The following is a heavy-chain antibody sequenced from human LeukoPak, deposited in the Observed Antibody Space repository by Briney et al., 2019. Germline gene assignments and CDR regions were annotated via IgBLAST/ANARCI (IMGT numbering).Heavy chain of an antibody. CDR3: VKTTSGSGSFLLDF. V-gene: IGHV3-33*06. Sequence: PGGSLRLSCSASGFSFSNYGMHWVRQAPGKGLQWVAVIFDEGSSKYYADSVKGRFTISRDNSKNTLYLQMNSLRAEDKAVYYCVKTTSGSGSFLLDFWGQGTLVTVSS. D-gene: IGHD1-26*01. CDR1: GFSFSNYG. J-gene: IGHJ4*02. CDR2: IFDEGSSK.